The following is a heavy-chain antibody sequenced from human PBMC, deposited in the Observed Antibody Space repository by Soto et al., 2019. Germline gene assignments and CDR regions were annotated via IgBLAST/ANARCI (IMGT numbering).Heavy chain of an antibody. Sequence: PSETLSLTCIVSGESISSSSYYWGWIRQPPGKGLEWIGSIYYSGRTYYNPSFKSRVTISIDTSKNQFSLKLSSVTATDTAVYYCARKRTTVVTQAYFDHWGKGVLVTVSS. J-gene: IGHJ4*02. CDR3: ARKRTTVVTQAYFDH. CDR1: GESISSSSYY. D-gene: IGHD2-21*02. CDR2: IYYSGRT. V-gene: IGHV4-39*01.